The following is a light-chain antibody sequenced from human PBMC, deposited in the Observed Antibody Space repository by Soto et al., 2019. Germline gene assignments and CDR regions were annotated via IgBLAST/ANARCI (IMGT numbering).Light chain of an antibody. CDR1: QSVSSSY. J-gene: IGKJ5*01. V-gene: IGKV3-15*01. CDR3: QQYNNWPPIT. CDR2: GAS. Sequence: EIVLTQSPGTLSLSPGEIATLSFSASQSVSSSYLAWYQQKPGQAPRLLIYGASTRATGIPARFSGSGSGTEFSLTISSLQSEDFALYYCQQYNNWPPITFGQGTRLEI.